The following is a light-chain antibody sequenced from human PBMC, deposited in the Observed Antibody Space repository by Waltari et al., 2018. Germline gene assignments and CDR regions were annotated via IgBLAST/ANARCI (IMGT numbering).Light chain of an antibody. J-gene: IGKJ4*01. CDR3: QQYDKYPLT. Sequence: DIKMTKSPSTLSASVEDRVTITCRASQSLSGWLAWYQQKPGKAPKVLIYKASTLDSAVPSRFSGSGSGAEFTLTISSLQPDDFATYYCQQYDKYPLTFGGGTKVEIK. CDR1: QSLSGW. V-gene: IGKV1-5*03. CDR2: KAS.